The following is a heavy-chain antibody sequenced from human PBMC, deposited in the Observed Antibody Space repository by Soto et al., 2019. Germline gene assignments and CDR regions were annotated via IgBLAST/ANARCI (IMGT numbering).Heavy chain of an antibody. CDR3: SRDRATLTTFSGAFDI. Sequence: QTLSLTCAISGDSVSSKSAAWNWIRQSPSRGLEWLGRTYYRSKWYNDYAVSVKSRITINPDTSKNQFSLQLNSVTPEDTAVYYCSRDRATLTTFSGAFDIWGQGTMVTVSS. D-gene: IGHD4-17*01. CDR1: GDSVSSKSAA. CDR2: TYYRSKWYN. V-gene: IGHV6-1*01. J-gene: IGHJ3*02.